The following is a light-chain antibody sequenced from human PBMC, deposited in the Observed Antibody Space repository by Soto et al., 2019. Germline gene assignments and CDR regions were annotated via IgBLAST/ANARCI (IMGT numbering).Light chain of an antibody. CDR1: QSISSW. J-gene: IGKJ1*01. CDR3: QQYYRYPWT. V-gene: IGKV1-5*03. CDR2: KAS. Sequence: DIQMTQSPSTLSASVGDRVTITCRASQSISSWLAWYQQKPEKAPKLLIYKASSLEGGVPSRFSGSGSGTEFTLTINSLQPDDFAAYYCQQYYRYPWTFGQGTKVEIK.